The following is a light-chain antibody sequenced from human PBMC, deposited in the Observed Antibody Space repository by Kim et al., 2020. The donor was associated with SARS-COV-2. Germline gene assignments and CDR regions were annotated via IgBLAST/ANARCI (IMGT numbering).Light chain of an antibody. V-gene: IGLV3-19*01. CDR1: SLRSYY. J-gene: IGLJ2*01. CDR2: GRN. CDR3: QSRDSGGNVV. Sequence: SSELTQDPAVSVALGQTVRITCQGDSLRSYYVTWYQQKPRQAPLLVIFGRNNRPSGIPDRFSGSTSGNTASLTISGAQAEDEADFYCQSRDSGGNVVFGGGTKLTVL.